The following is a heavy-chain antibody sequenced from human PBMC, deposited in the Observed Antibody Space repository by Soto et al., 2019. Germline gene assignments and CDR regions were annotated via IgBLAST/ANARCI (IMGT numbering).Heavy chain of an antibody. CDR3: AREEWLLSYYYYGMDV. CDR1: GGSISSSSYY. Sequence: SETLSLTCTVSGGSISSSSYYWGWIRQPPGKGLEWIGSIYYSGSTYYNPSLKSRVTISVDTSKNQFSLKLSSVTAADTAVYYCAREEWLLSYYYYGMDVWGQGTTVTVSS. CDR2: IYYSGST. J-gene: IGHJ6*02. V-gene: IGHV4-39*02. D-gene: IGHD3-3*01.